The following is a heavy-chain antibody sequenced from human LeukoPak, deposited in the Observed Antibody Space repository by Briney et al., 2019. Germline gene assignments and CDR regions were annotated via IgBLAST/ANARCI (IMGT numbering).Heavy chain of an antibody. V-gene: IGHV3-7*01. D-gene: IGHD3-10*01. Sequence: GGSLRLSCAASGFAFSSYWMSWVRQAPGKGLEWVANIKQDGSEKYYVDSVKGRFTISRDNAKNSLYLQMDSLRAEDTAVYYCARDLMVRDTDYWGQGTLVTVSS. CDR3: ARDLMVRDTDY. CDR2: IKQDGSEK. CDR1: GFAFSSYW. J-gene: IGHJ4*02.